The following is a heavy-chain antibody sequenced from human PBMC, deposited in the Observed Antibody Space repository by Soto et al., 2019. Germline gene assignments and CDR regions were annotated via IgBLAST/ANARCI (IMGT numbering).Heavy chain of an antibody. CDR1: GFTFSSYA. Sequence: EVQLLESGGGLVQPGGSLRLSCAASGFTFSSYAMSWVRQAPGKGLEWVSAISGSGGSTYYADSVKGRFTISRDNSKNTLYLQMNSLRAEDTAVYSCAKPPPAWGSFLQPIDYWGQGTLVTVSS. J-gene: IGHJ4*02. D-gene: IGHD3-16*01. V-gene: IGHV3-23*01. CDR2: ISGSGGST. CDR3: AKPPPAWGSFLQPIDY.